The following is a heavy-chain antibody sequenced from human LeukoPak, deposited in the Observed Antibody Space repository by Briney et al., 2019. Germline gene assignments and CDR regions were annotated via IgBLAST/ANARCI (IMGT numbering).Heavy chain of an antibody. CDR2: INPNSGGT. J-gene: IGHJ4*02. Sequence: ASVKVSCKASGYTFTGYYMHWVRQAPGQGLEWMGWINPNSGGTNYAQKFQGRVTMTRDTSISTAYMELSRLRSDDTAVYYCARGPLRIAVAGTTSVLTFWGQGTLVTFSS. D-gene: IGHD6-19*01. V-gene: IGHV1-2*02. CDR1: GYTFTGYY. CDR3: ARGPLRIAVAGTTSVLTF.